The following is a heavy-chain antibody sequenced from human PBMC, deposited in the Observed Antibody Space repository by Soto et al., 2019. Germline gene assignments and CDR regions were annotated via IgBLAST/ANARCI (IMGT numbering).Heavy chain of an antibody. D-gene: IGHD3-16*01. J-gene: IGHJ2*01. V-gene: IGHV3-23*01. CDR2: ISGSGHAT. Sequence: EVQLLESGGGLVPPGGSLRLSCAASGFTFTRHAMIWVRQAPGKGPEWVSAISGSGHATYYADAVKGRFTISRDNPKNTLYLLMNSLRAEDTAVYYCAKAAPAPFTLIPGWDWYFDLWGRGTLVTVSS. CDR1: GFTFTRHA. CDR3: AKAAPAPFTLIPGWDWYFDL.